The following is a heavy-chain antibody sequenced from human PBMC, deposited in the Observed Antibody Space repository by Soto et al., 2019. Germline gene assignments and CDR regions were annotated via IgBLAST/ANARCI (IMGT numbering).Heavy chain of an antibody. J-gene: IGHJ4*02. CDR3: VRANGPAAMKGFDY. D-gene: IGHD2-2*01. CDR2: ISTYNGNT. CDR1: GYTFTSYG. V-gene: IGHV1-18*01. Sequence: QVQLVQSGAEVKKPGASVKVSCKASGYTFTSYGISWVRQAPGQGLEWMGWISTYNGNTNYAQKLQGRVTMTTDTTTSTAYMELRGLRSDGTAMYYCVRANGPAAMKGFDYWGQGTLVTVSS.